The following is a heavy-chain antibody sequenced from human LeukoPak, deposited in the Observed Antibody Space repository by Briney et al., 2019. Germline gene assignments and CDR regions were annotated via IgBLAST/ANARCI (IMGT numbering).Heavy chain of an antibody. D-gene: IGHD2/OR15-2a*01. CDR2: FSGSGGDT. J-gene: IGHJ4*02. CDR3: ARSGLSRFGF. CDR1: GFTFSKHG. V-gene: IGHV3-23*01. Sequence: GGSLRLSCAASGFTFSKHGMNWVRQAPGKGLEWVSAFSGSGGDTYYADSVKGRFTISRDNSKNTLYLQMNSLRAEDTAVYYCARSGLSRFGFWGQGTLVTVSS.